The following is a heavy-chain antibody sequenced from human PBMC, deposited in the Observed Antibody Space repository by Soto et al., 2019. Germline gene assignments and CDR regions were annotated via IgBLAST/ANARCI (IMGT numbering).Heavy chain of an antibody. Sequence: TGGSLRLSCVASGFTFSYYYMSWIRQAPGKGLEWVSDISSSGTTIYYADSVKGRFTISRDNAKTSLYLQMNSLRVEDTAVYFCATPVXAPREVWTAGEPDDFDIWGQGTMVTVSS. CDR3: ATPVXAPREVWTAGEPDDFDI. D-gene: IGHD1-26*01. V-gene: IGHV3-11*01. J-gene: IGHJ3*02. CDR1: GFTFSYYY. CDR2: ISSSGTTI.